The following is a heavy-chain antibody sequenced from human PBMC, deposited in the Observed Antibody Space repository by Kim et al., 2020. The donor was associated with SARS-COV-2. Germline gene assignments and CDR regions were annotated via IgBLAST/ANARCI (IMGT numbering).Heavy chain of an antibody. CDR3: ARAFGSGSYGVAQFDY. CDR2: IIPILGIA. Sequence: SVKVSCKASGGTFSSYTISWVRQAPGQGLEWMGRIIPILGIANYAQKFQGRVTITADKSTSTAYMELSSLRSEDTAVYYCARAFGSGSYGVAQFDYWGQGTLVTVSS. CDR1: GGTFSSYT. V-gene: IGHV1-69*02. D-gene: IGHD3-10*01. J-gene: IGHJ4*02.